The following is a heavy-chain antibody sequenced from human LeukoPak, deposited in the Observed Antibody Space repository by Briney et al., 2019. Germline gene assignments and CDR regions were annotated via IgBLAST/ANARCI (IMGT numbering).Heavy chain of an antibody. D-gene: IGHD2-15*01. CDR2: NGTSANYI. CDR3: AKDIRPVVVAATPSGYFDL. J-gene: IGHJ2*01. CDR1: GFTFSSYS. V-gene: IGHV3-21*01. Sequence: GGSLRLSCAASGFTFSSYSMHWVRQAPGKGLEWVSSNGTSANYIYYADSVKGRFTISRDNAKNSLYLQMNTLRVEDTAVYYCAKDIRPVVVAATPSGYFDLWGRGTLVTVSS.